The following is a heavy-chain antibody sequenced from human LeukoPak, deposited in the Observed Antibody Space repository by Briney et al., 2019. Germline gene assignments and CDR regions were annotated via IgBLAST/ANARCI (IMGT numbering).Heavy chain of an antibody. D-gene: IGHD2-2*01. V-gene: IGHV4-34*01. Sequence: SETLSLTCAVYGGSFSGYYWSWVRQPPGKGLEWIGEINHSGSTNYNPSLKSRVTISVDTSKNQFSLKLSSVTAADTAVYYCASGGTSPNWFDPWGQGTLVTVSS. CDR2: INHSGST. J-gene: IGHJ5*02. CDR3: ASGGTSPNWFDP. CDR1: GGSFSGYY.